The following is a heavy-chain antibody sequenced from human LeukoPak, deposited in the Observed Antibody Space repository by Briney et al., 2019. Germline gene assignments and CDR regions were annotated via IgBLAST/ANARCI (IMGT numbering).Heavy chain of an antibody. D-gene: IGHD2-15*01. CDR2: INHSGST. Sequence: SETLSLTCAVYGGSFSGYYWSWIRQPPGKGLEWIGEINHSGSTNYNPSLKSRVTISVDTSKNQFSLKLSSVAAADTAVYYCARGGGRILYKVDRWGQGTLVTVSS. V-gene: IGHV4-34*01. CDR1: GGSFSGYY. CDR3: ARGGGRILYKVDR. J-gene: IGHJ5*02.